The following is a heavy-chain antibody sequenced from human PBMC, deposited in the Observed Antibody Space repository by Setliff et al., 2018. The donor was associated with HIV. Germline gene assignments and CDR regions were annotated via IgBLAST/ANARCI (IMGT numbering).Heavy chain of an antibody. CDR1: GFTFSSYA. J-gene: IGHJ3*02. V-gene: IGHV3-30*04. CDR2: ISYDGSNK. Sequence: PGGSLRLSCAASGFTFSSYAMHWARQAPGKGLEWVAVISYDGSNKYYADSVKGRFTISRDNSKNTLYLQMNSLRDEDTAVYYCARDLLVVHVEVTAIGIGAFDIWGQGTMVTVSS. D-gene: IGHD2-21*02. CDR3: ARDLLVVHVEVTAIGIGAFDI.